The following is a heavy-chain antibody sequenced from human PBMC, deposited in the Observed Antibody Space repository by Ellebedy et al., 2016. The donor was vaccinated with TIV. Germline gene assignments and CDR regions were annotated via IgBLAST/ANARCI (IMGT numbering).Heavy chain of an antibody. CDR2: ISGSGGST. J-gene: IGHJ6*02. Sequence: GESLKISCAASGFTFSSYAISWVRQPPGKGLEWVSAISGSGGSTYYADSVKGRFTISRDNSKNTLYLQMNSLRAEDTAVYYCAKTASGGNSPYYGMDVWGQGTTVTVSS. D-gene: IGHD4-23*01. CDR1: GFTFSSYA. V-gene: IGHV3-23*01. CDR3: AKTASGGNSPYYGMDV.